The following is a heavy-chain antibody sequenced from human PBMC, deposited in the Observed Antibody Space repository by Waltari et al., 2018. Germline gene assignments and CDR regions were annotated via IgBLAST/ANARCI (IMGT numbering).Heavy chain of an antibody. CDR1: GFTFSSYA. CDR2: ISGSGGST. Sequence: EVQLLESGGGLVQPGGSLRLSCAASGFTFSSYAMSWVRQAPGKGLEWVSAISGSGGSTYYAESVKGRFTISRDNSKNTLYLQMNSLRAEDTAVYYCAKDAEGTRPLVVVIAYFDYWGQGTLVTVSS. D-gene: IGHD2-21*01. CDR3: AKDAEGTRPLVVVIAYFDY. J-gene: IGHJ4*02. V-gene: IGHV3-23*01.